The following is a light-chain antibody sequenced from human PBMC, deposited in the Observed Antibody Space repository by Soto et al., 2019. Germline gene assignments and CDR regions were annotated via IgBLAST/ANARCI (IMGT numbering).Light chain of an antibody. CDR2: GAS. Sequence: IVMTQSPATLSVSPGGRATLSCRASHSISDTLAWYQQKPGQAPRLLIYGASSRATGIPGRFSGSGSGTDFTLTISRLEPEDFAVYYCQQYGSSVTFGQGTKVDI. J-gene: IGKJ1*01. CDR3: QQYGSSVT. CDR1: HSISDT. V-gene: IGKV3-20*01.